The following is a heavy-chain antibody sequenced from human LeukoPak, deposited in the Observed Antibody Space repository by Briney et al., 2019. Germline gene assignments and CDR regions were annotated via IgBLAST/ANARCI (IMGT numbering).Heavy chain of an antibody. Sequence: VGSLRLSCAAAGFTVSSKYMTWVRQAPGKGLEWVSLIYTGGSTFYADSVKGRFTISRDNSKNTLYLQMINLRAEDTAVYYCAREFNYYGSGSYYMWGQGTLVTVSS. CDR3: AREFNYYGSGSYYM. CDR2: IYTGGST. D-gene: IGHD3-10*01. CDR1: GFTVSSKY. J-gene: IGHJ4*02. V-gene: IGHV3-66*01.